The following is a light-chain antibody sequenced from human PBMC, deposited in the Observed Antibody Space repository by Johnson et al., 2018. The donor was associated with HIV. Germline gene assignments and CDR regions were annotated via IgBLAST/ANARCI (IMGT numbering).Light chain of an antibody. Sequence: QSVLTQSPSVSAAPGQKVTISCSGSSSNIGNNYVSWYQQLPGTAPKLLIYENNKRPSGIPDRFSGSKSGTSATLGITGLQTGDEADYYCGTWDSSLSAGYVLGTGTKVTVL. CDR1: SSNIGNNY. CDR2: ENN. CDR3: GTWDSSLSAGYV. V-gene: IGLV1-51*02. J-gene: IGLJ1*01.